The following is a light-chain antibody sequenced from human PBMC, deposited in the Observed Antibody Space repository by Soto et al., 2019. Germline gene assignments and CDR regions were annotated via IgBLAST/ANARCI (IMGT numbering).Light chain of an antibody. CDR3: QQYNNWPRSLT. CDR2: GAS. CDR1: QSVSSD. V-gene: IGKV3-15*01. Sequence: EIVMTQSPATLSVSPGERATLSCRASQSVSSDLAWYQHKPGQAPRLLIYGASTRATDIPDRFSGSGSGTEFTLTISSLQSEDFAVYHCQQYNNWPRSLTFGGGTRVEIK. J-gene: IGKJ4*01.